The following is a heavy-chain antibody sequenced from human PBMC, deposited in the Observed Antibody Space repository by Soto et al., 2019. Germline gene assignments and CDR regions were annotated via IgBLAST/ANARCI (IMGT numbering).Heavy chain of an antibody. J-gene: IGHJ1*01. CDR2: IWYDGSNK. D-gene: IGHD3-3*01. CDR3: ARGYYDFWSGYYQEYFQH. Sequence: GGSLRLSCAASGFTFSSYGMHWVRQAPGKGLEWVAVIWYDGSNKYYADSVKGRFTISRDNSKNTLYLQMNSLRAGDTAVYYCARGYYDFWSGYYQEYFQHWGQGTLVTVSS. V-gene: IGHV3-33*01. CDR1: GFTFSSYG.